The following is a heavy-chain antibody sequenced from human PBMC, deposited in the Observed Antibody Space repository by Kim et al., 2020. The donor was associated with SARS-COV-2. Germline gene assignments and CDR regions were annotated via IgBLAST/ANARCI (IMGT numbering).Heavy chain of an antibody. V-gene: IGHV1-46*01. J-gene: IGHJ4*02. CDR2: INPNVGST. CDR3: ARSLSGGDYTLFLDY. CDR1: GYTFTTYH. Sequence: ASVKVSCKTSGYTFTTYHIHWVRQAPGQGLEWLGIINPNVGSTTYAQRSQGRVTLTRDTSTSTVYMELSSLRSEDTAVYYCARSLSGGDYTLFLDYWGQGTLVTVSS. D-gene: IGHD4-17*01.